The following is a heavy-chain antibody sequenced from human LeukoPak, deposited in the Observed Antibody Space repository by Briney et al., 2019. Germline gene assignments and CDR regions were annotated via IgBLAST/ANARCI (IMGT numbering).Heavy chain of an antibody. CDR3: AKRYYYDSSGYSTERKLASLFFDY. CDR2: ISGSGGST. Sequence: SGGSLRLSCAASGFTFSSYAMSWARQAPGKGLEWVSAISGSGGSTYYADSVKGRFTISRDNSKNTLYLQMNSLRAEDTAVYYCAKRYYYDSSGYSTERKLASLFFDYWGQGTLVTVSS. D-gene: IGHD3-22*01. V-gene: IGHV3-23*01. J-gene: IGHJ4*02. CDR1: GFTFSSYA.